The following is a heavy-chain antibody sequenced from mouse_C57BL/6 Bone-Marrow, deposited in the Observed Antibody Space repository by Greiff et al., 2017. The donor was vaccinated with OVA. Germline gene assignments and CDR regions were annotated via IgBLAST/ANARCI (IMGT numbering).Heavy chain of an antibody. J-gene: IGHJ4*01. V-gene: IGHV1-22*01. CDR3: ASPIHMDY. CDR2: INPNNGGT. Sequence: VQLKESGPELVKPGASVKMSCKASGYTFTDYNMHWVKQSHGKSLEWIGYINPNNGGTSYNQKFKGKATLTVNKSSSTAYMELRSLTSEDSAVYYCASPIHMDYWGQGTSVTVSS. CDR1: GYTFTDYN.